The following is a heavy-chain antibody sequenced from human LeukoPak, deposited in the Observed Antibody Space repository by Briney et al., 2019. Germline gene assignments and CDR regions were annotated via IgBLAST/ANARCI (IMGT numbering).Heavy chain of an antibody. CDR1: GGSISSSSYY. Sequence: SETLSLTCTVSGGSISSSSYYWGWIRQPPGKGLEWIGSIYYSGSTYYNPSLKSRVTISVDTSKNQFSLKLSSVSAADTAVYYCAKAQQQLAPIDAFDIWGQGTMVTVSS. CDR2: IYYSGST. J-gene: IGHJ3*02. CDR3: AKAQQQLAPIDAFDI. D-gene: IGHD6-13*01. V-gene: IGHV4-39*01.